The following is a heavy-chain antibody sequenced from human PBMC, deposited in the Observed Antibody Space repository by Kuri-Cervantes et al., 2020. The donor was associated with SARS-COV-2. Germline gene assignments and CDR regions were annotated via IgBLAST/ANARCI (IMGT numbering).Heavy chain of an antibody. V-gene: IGHV4-38-2*02. CDR2: IYHSGST. CDR1: GYSISSGYY. CDR3: ARETSTYSSSIDY. D-gene: IGHD6-6*01. Sequence: SETLSLTCTVSGYSISSGYYWGWIRQPPGKGLEWIGSIYHSGSTYYSPSLKSRVTISVDTSKNQFSLKLSSVTAADTAVYYCARETSTYSSSIDYWGQGTLVTVSS. J-gene: IGHJ4*02.